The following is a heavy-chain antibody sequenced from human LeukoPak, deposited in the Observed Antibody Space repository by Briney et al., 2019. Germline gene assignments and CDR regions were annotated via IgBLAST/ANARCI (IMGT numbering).Heavy chain of an antibody. J-gene: IGHJ4*02. CDR3: ARDRNYGDYYVDY. CDR2: ISYDGSNK. Sequence: GRSLRLSCAASGFTFSSYGMHWVRQAPGKGLEWVAVISYDGSNKYYADSVKGRFTISRDNSKNTLYLQMNGLRAEDTAVYYCARDRNYGDYYVDYWGQGTLVTVSS. CDR1: GFTFSSYG. D-gene: IGHD4-17*01. V-gene: IGHV3-30*03.